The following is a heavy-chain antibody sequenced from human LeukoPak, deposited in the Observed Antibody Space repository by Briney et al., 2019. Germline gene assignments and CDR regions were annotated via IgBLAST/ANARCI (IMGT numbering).Heavy chain of an antibody. CDR1: GGSISSGGYY. J-gene: IGHJ4*02. D-gene: IGHD3-3*01. CDR2: IYYSGST. Sequence: SETLSLTCTVSGGSISSGGYYWSWLRQHPGTGLEWIGYIYYSGSTYYNPSLKSRVTISVDTSKNQFSLELSSVTAADTAVYYCARDRADSLFDYWGQGTLVTVSS. CDR3: ARDRADSLFDY. V-gene: IGHV4-31*03.